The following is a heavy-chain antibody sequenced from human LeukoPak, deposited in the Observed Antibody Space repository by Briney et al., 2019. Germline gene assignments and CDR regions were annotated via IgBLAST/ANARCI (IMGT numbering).Heavy chain of an antibody. D-gene: IGHD3/OR15-3a*01. Sequence: GGSLRLSCAASQFSVTTNYMSWVRQAPGKGLEWVSRINNDGSDTTYADSVKGRFTISRDNSKNTLYLQMNSLRAEDTAVYYCTRGGLNHAFDIWGQGTMVTVSA. V-gene: IGHV3-74*03. CDR2: INNDGSDT. CDR3: TRGGLNHAFDI. CDR1: QFSVTTNY. J-gene: IGHJ3*02.